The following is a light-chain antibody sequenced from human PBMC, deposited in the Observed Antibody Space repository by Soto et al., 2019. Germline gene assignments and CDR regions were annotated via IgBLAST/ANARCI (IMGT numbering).Light chain of an antibody. V-gene: IGKV3-15*01. CDR3: QKYDYWPPWT. J-gene: IGKJ1*01. Sequence: EVVTTQSPATLTASPVQSPTLSCQASESVSSNLAWYQRKPGQAPRLLMYGASTRATGTPDRFSGSGSGTEFTLTMRSLQSEDFAVYYCQKYDYWPPWTVGQGTKVGIK. CDR2: GAS. CDR1: ESVSSN.